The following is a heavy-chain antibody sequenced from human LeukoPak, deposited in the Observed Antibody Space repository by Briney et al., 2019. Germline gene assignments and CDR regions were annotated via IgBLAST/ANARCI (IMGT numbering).Heavy chain of an antibody. CDR3: ARDCTGGSCHPPSDAFDI. CDR1: GGSVSSYY. V-gene: IGHV4-59*02. D-gene: IGHD2-15*01. Sequence: SETLSLTCTVSGGSVSSYYWSWVRQPPGQGLEWIGYVYYGGTTSYSPSLKSRVTMSIDRSKNQFSLTLFSVTAADTAIYYCARDCTGGSCHPPSDAFDIWGQGTKVTVSS. CDR2: VYYGGTT. J-gene: IGHJ3*02.